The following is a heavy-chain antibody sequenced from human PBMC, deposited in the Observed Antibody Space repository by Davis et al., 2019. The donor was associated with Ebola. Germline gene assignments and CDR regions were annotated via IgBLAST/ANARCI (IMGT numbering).Heavy chain of an antibody. D-gene: IGHD6-13*01. CDR1: GFTFSSYG. CDR2: ISYDGSNK. Sequence: PGGSLRLSCAASGFTFSSYGMHWVRQAPGKGLEWVAVISYDGSNKYYADSVKGRFTISRDNSKNTLYLQMNSLRVEDTALYYCAKDWAAVPYGMGVWGQGTTVTVSS. CDR3: AKDWAAVPYGMGV. J-gene: IGHJ6*02. V-gene: IGHV3-30*18.